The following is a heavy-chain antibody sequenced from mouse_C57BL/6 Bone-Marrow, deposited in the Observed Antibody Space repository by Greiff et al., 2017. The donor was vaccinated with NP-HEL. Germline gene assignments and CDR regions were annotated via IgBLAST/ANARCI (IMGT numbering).Heavy chain of an antibody. CDR3: ARLDYYDYDWSPLYWYFDV. CDR1: GYTFTSYW. V-gene: IGHV1-50*01. Sequence: QVQLQQPGAELVKPGASVKLSCKASGYTFTSYWLQWVKQRPGQGLEWIGEIDPSDSYTNYNQKFKGKATLTVDTSSSTAYMQLSSLTSEDSAVYYCARLDYYDYDWSPLYWYFDVWGTGTTVTVSS. CDR2: IDPSDSYT. D-gene: IGHD2-4*01. J-gene: IGHJ1*03.